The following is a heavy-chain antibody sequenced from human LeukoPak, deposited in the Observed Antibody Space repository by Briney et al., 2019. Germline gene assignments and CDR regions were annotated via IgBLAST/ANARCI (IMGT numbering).Heavy chain of an antibody. CDR3: ARDRVRGSWYADAFDI. CDR2: ISFDGSNK. D-gene: IGHD6-13*01. Sequence: GGSLRLSCAASGFTFSRYSMNWVRQVPGKGLEWVAVISFDGSNKYYADSVKGRFTISRDNSKNTLYLQMNSLRAEDTAVYYCARDRVRGSWYADAFDIWGQGTMVTVSS. V-gene: IGHV3-30*03. CDR1: GFTFSRYS. J-gene: IGHJ3*02.